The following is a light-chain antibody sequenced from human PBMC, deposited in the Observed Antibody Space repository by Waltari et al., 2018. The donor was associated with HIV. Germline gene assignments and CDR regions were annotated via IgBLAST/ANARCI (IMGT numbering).Light chain of an antibody. Sequence: SYVLTQPPSVSVAPGQTARITCGGDNIGSKGVHWYQKKPSQAPVLVVYDDSDRPSGIPERFSGSSSWNTATLTISRVEAGDEADVYCQVWDSSTDLRVFGGGTKLTVL. CDR3: QVWDSSTDLRV. CDR2: DDS. V-gene: IGLV3-21*02. CDR1: NIGSKG. J-gene: IGLJ2*01.